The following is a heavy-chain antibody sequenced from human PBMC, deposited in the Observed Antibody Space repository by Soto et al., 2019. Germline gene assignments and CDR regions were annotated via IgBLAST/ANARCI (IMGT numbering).Heavy chain of an antibody. CDR1: GLTFSSYS. Sequence: GGSLSLSCAASGLTFSSYSMNWVRPAPGKGLEWVSYISSSSSTIYYADSVKGRFTISRDNAKNSLYLQMNSLRAEDTAVYYCARAIDFWSGYYQPYYYYMDVWGKGTTVTVSS. J-gene: IGHJ6*03. CDR2: ISSSSSTI. D-gene: IGHD3-3*01. V-gene: IGHV3-48*01. CDR3: ARAIDFWSGYYQPYYYYMDV.